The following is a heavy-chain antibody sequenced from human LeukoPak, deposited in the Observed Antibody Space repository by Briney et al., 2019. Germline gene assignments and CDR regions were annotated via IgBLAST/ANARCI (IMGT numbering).Heavy chain of an antibody. CDR1: GGSISNYY. CDR2: IYYTGST. CDR3: ARAPGSAYYPYYYMDV. D-gene: IGHD6-19*01. J-gene: IGHJ6*03. V-gene: IGHV4-59*01. Sequence: SETLSLTCTVSGGSISNYYWSWIRQPPGKGLEWIGYIYYTGSTNYNPSLKSRVTISVDTSKNQFSLNLNSVTAADTAEYYCARAPGSAYYPYYYMDVWGKGTTATVSS.